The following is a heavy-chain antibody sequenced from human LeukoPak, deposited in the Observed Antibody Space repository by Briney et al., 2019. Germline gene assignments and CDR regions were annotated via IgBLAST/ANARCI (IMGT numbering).Heavy chain of an antibody. CDR3: ASFDPGSFGGSFGGVFDI. D-gene: IGHD1-26*01. Sequence: SETLSLTCTVSGGSVSGGSISGYYWSWIRQPPVKGLEWVWYIYSSGCAHYNPSLKSRVTMSVDTSKNQFSLRLTSVTAADTAVYYCASFDPGSFGGSFGGVFDIWGQGTLATVSS. V-gene: IGHV4-61*08. J-gene: IGHJ3*02. CDR2: IYSSGCA. CDR1: GGSVSGGSISGYY.